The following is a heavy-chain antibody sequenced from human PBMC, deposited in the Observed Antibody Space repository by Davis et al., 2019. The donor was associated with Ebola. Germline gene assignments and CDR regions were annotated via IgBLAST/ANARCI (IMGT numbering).Heavy chain of an antibody. J-gene: IGHJ4*02. Sequence: SETLSLTCTVSGGSISSYYWSWIRQPPGKGLEWIGYIYYSGSTNYNPSLKSRVTISVDTSKSQFSLKLSSVTAADTAVYYCARDPGGFDYWGQGTLVTVSS. CDR3: ARDPGGFDY. CDR2: IYYSGST. D-gene: IGHD1-14*01. CDR1: GGSISSYY. V-gene: IGHV4-59*01.